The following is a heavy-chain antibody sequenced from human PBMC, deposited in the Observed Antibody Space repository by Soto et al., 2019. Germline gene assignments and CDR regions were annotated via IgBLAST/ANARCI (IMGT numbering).Heavy chain of an antibody. J-gene: IGHJ4*02. V-gene: IGHV1-3*01. CDR2: ISAYNGKT. CDR3: ARVWDNWNPFDY. D-gene: IGHD1-20*01. CDR1: GFTFTSSA. Sequence: ASVKVSCKASGFTFTSSAVQWVRQARGQRLELMGWISAYNGKTNYAQKFQGRVTITMDTSASTAYLELSSLSSEDTAVYYCARVWDNWNPFDYWGQGTLVTVSS.